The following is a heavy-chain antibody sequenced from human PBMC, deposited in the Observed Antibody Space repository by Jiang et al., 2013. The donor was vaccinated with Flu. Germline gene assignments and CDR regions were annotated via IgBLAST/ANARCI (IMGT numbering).Heavy chain of an antibody. J-gene: IGHJ6*02. V-gene: IGHV4-59*01. CDR3: ARSIAVAGTPYYGMDV. Sequence: SISSYYWSWIRQPPRKGLEWIGYIYYSGSTNYNPSLKSRVTISVDTSKNQFSLKLSSVTAADTAVYYCARSIAVAGTPYYGMDVWGQGTTVTVSS. CDR2: IYYSGST. CDR1: SISSYY. D-gene: IGHD6-19*01.